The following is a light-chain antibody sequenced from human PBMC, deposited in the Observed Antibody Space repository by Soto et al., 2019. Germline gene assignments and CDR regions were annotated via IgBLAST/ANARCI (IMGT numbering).Light chain of an antibody. CDR1: PSLSSSY. CDR3: QQYGSSLPWS. J-gene: IGKJ1*01. CDR2: GAS. Sequence: EIVLTQSPGTLSLSPGERATLSCRASPSLSSSYLAWYQQKPGQAPRLLIYGASRRATGVPDRFSGSGSGTDFTITISRLEPEDFAVYYCQQYGSSLPWSFGQGTNVEI. V-gene: IGKV3-20*01.